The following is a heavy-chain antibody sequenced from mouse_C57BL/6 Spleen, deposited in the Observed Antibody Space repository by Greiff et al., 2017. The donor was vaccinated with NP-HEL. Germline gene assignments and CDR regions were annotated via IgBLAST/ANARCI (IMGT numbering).Heavy chain of an antibody. V-gene: IGHV1-82*01. Sequence: VKLQESGPELVKPGASVKISCKASGYAFSSSWMNWVKQRPGKGLEWIGRIYPGDGDTNYNGKFKGKATLTADKSSSTAYMQLSSLTSEDSAVYFCARENWDGNGFAYWGQGTLVTVSA. J-gene: IGHJ3*01. CDR3: ARENWDGNGFAY. CDR2: IYPGDGDT. D-gene: IGHD4-1*01. CDR1: GYAFSSSW.